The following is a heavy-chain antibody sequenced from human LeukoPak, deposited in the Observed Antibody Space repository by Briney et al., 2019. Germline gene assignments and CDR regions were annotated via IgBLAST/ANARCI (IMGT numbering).Heavy chain of an antibody. Sequence: ASVKVSCKASGGTFSSYAISWVRQAPGQGLEWMGGIIPIFGTANYAQKFQGRVTITVDESTSTPYMELSSLRSEDTAVYYCARDWAMRELPDLDAFDIWGQGTMVTVSS. D-gene: IGHD1-26*01. CDR2: IIPIFGTA. CDR3: ARDWAMRELPDLDAFDI. V-gene: IGHV1-69*13. CDR1: GGTFSSYA. J-gene: IGHJ3*02.